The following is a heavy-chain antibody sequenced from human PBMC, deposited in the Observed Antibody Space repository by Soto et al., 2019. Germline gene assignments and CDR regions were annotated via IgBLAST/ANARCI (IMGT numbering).Heavy chain of an antibody. V-gene: IGHV3-33*01. J-gene: IGHJ4*02. CDR1: GFTFSSYG. Sequence: GGSLRLSCAASGFTFSSYGMQWVRQAPGKGLEWVAVIWSDGSKKLYTDAVTGRFTISRDNSKNTLYLQMNSLRAEDTAVYFCASVRGGYYFDSWGQGTLVTVSS. CDR3: ASVRGGYYFDS. CDR2: IWSDGSKK. D-gene: IGHD3-10*02.